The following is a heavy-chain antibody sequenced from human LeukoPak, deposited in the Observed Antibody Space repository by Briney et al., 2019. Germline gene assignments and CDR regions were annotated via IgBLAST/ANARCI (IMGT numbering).Heavy chain of an antibody. J-gene: IGHJ5*02. Sequence: PGGSLRLSCAASGFTFSSAWMIWVRQAPGKGLEWDGRIKSRTDGGITDYAASVKGRFTISRDDSKNTLYLQMNSLQTEDTAVYYCSTSVAGSGSPWGQGTLVTVSS. V-gene: IGHV3-15*01. CDR2: IKSRTDGGIT. D-gene: IGHD6-19*01. CDR1: GFTFSSAW. CDR3: STSVAGSGSP.